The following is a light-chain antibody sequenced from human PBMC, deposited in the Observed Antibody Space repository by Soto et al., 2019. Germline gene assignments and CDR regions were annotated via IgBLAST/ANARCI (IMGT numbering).Light chain of an antibody. J-gene: IGLJ3*02. CDR3: QSYDNSLSGSVV. CDR2: GNS. Sequence: QSVLTQSPSVSGAPGQRVTISCTGSSSNIGAGYDVHWYQQPPGAPPKLLIYGNSNRPSGVPDRFSGSKSGTSASLAITGLQADDEADYYCQSYDNSLSGSVVFGGGTKLTVL. V-gene: IGLV1-40*01. CDR1: SSNIGAGYD.